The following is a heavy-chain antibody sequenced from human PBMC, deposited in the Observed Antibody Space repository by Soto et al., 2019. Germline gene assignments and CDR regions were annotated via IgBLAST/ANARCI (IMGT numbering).Heavy chain of an antibody. CDR1: GGTFSSYA. D-gene: IGHD2-2*01. CDR3: ARDPIPATAPRDYYYGMDV. Sequence: QVQLVQSGAEVKKPGSSVKVSCKASGGTFSSYAISWVRQAPGQGLEWMGGIIPIFGTANYAQKFQGRVTITADESTSTAYMELSSLRSEDTAVYYCARDPIPATAPRDYYYGMDVWGQGTTVTVSS. J-gene: IGHJ6*02. CDR2: IIPIFGTA. V-gene: IGHV1-69*01.